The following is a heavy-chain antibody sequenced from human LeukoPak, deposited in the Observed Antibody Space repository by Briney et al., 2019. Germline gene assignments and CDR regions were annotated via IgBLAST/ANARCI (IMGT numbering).Heavy chain of an antibody. Sequence: SETLSLTCAVYGGSFSGYYWSWIRQPAGKGLEWIGRIYTSGSTNYNPSLKSRVTISVDTSKNQFSLKLSSVTAADTAVYYCASRGLTGGYFDLWGRGTLVTVSS. CDR2: IYTSGST. CDR3: ASRGLTGGYFDL. J-gene: IGHJ2*01. V-gene: IGHV4-59*10. D-gene: IGHD1-20*01. CDR1: GGSFSGYY.